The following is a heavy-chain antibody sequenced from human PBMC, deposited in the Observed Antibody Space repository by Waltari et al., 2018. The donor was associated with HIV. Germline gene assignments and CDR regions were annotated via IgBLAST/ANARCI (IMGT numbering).Heavy chain of an antibody. V-gene: IGHV3-7*01. D-gene: IGHD2-15*01. Sequence: VQLVESGGGLVQPGGSLRLSCKGSGLTISRYWMSWVRQAPGKGLEWVANVKKDDNEKKYLDSVKGRFIISRDDTDNSVHLEMNSLRVEDTATYYCVAEWWYGITGYWGQGSLVTVSP. CDR1: GLTISRYW. CDR2: VKKDDNEK. J-gene: IGHJ4*02. CDR3: VAEWWYGITGY.